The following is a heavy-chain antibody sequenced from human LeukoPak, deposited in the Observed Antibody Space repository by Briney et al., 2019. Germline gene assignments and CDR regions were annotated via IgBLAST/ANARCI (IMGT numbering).Heavy chain of an antibody. J-gene: IGHJ4*02. CDR3: ATFAIPGLHGYNILV. V-gene: IGHV1-69*13. CDR1: GGTFSSYA. CDR2: IIPIFGTA. Sequence: ASVKVSCKASGGTFSSYAISWVRQAPGQGLEWMGGIIPIFGTANYAQKFQGRVTITADESTSTAYMELSSLRSEDTAVCYCATFAIPGLHGYNILVWGQGTLVTVSS. D-gene: IGHD5-24*01.